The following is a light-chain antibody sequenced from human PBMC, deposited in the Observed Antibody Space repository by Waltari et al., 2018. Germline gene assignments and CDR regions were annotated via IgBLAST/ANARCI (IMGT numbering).Light chain of an antibody. Sequence: QSALTQPASVSGSPGQSITISCTGTSSDVGGYHYFSWYQQHPGKAPKLMIYDVSKRPSGVSNRFSGSKSGNTASLTISGLQAEDEADYYCCSYAGSSTLVVFGGGTKLTVL. CDR3: CSYAGSSTLVV. V-gene: IGLV2-23*02. CDR2: DVS. J-gene: IGLJ2*01. CDR1: SSDVGGYHY.